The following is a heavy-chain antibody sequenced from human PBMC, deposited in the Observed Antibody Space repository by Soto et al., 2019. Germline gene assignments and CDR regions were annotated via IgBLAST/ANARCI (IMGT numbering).Heavy chain of an antibody. CDR3: ARQPTTGDTDLWFDP. J-gene: IGHJ5*02. CDR1: GGSISTSRSY. V-gene: IGHV4-39*01. CDR2: IFYSGST. Sequence: PSETLSLTCNVSGGSISTSRSYWAWIRQPPGKGLEWLANIFYSGSTYYNPSLASRVTVSVDTSKNEFSLKLRSVTAADTAVYYCARQPTTGDTDLWFDPWGQG. D-gene: IGHD2-21*01.